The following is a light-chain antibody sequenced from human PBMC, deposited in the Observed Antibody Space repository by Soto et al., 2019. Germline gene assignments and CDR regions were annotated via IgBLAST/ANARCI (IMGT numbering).Light chain of an antibody. J-gene: IGKJ1*01. CDR2: GAS. CDR1: QSVSNNY. CDR3: QQYGSSGT. V-gene: IGKV3-20*01. Sequence: TLSLSPGERATLSFRASQSVSNNYLAWYQQKPGQAPRLLIYGASNRATGIPDRFSGSGSGTDFTVTISRLEPEDFAVYYCQQYGSSGTFGQGTKVDIK.